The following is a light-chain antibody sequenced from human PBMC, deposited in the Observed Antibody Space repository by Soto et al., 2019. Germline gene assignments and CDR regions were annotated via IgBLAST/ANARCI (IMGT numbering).Light chain of an antibody. Sequence: EIVLTQSQGTLSLSPPEGASLXWTASQSISGSYLAWYQQKPGQAPRVVIYGVSRRATGIPDRFSGSGSGTDFTLTISRLEPEDFAVYYCQQYDNSPLTFGGGTKVDIK. CDR2: GVS. V-gene: IGKV3-20*01. CDR1: QSISGSY. J-gene: IGKJ4*01. CDR3: QQYDNSPLT.